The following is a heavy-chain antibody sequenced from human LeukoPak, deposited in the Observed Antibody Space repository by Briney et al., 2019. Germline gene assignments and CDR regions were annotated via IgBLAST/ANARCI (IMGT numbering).Heavy chain of an antibody. Sequence: GGSLRLSCAACGFTFSSYWMSWVRQAPGKGLEWVANIKQDGSEKYYVDSVKGRFTISRDNAKNSLYLQMNSLRAEDTAVYYCARDYYYGSGRLGYMDVWGKGTTVTVSS. D-gene: IGHD3-10*01. V-gene: IGHV3-7*01. CDR1: GFTFSSYW. CDR2: IKQDGSEK. J-gene: IGHJ6*03. CDR3: ARDYYYGSGRLGYMDV.